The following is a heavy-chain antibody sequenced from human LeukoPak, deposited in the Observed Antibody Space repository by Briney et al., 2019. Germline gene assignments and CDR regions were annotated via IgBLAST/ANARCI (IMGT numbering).Heavy chain of an antibody. CDR1: GGTFSSYA. Sequence: SVKVSCKASGGTFSSYAISWVRQAPGQGLDWMGGIIPIFGTANYAQKFQGRVTITADKSTSTAYMELSSLRSEDTAVYYCARDLDYYGSGSYTPWGQGTLVTVSS. D-gene: IGHD3-10*01. V-gene: IGHV1-69*06. CDR3: ARDLDYYGSGSYTP. J-gene: IGHJ5*02. CDR2: IIPIFGTA.